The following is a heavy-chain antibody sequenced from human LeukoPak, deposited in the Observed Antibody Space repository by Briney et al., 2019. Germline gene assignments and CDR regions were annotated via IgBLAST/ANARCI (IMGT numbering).Heavy chain of an antibody. V-gene: IGHV4-39*01. CDR1: GGSISSYY. CDR3: ARRPYQGIAAARDEWFDP. D-gene: IGHD6-13*01. CDR2: IYYSGST. Sequence: PSETLSLTCTVSGGSISSYYWSWIRQPPGKGLEWIGSIYYSGSTYYNPSLKSRVTISVDTSKNQFSLKLSSVTAADTAVYYCARRPYQGIAAARDEWFDPWGQGTLVTVSS. J-gene: IGHJ5*02.